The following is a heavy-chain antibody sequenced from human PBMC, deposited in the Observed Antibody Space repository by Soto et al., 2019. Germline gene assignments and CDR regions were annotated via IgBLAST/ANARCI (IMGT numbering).Heavy chain of an antibody. CDR3: ARDRAHFYGSSGRLDL. V-gene: IGHV4-30-4*01. CDR1: GDSMNNGDYF. Sequence: RPSETLSLTCSVSGDSMNNGDYFWTWIRQTPGKGLQWIGYISYSGSTFYNPSLKTRLAMSVDTAKNQFSVRLRSVTAADTAVYYCARDRAHFYGSSGRLDLWGQGMLVTVSS. CDR2: ISYSGST. J-gene: IGHJ4*02. D-gene: IGHD3-22*01.